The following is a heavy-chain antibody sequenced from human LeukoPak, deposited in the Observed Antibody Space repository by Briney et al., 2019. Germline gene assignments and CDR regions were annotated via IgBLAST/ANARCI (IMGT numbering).Heavy chain of an antibody. D-gene: IGHD3-10*01. CDR1: GGSISSSSYY. V-gene: IGHV4-39*07. CDR3: ARDVVRLRGAPSPFDY. J-gene: IGHJ4*02. Sequence: SETLSLTCTVSGGSISSSSYYWGWIRQPPGKGLEWIGSVYHLGSAYYNPSLKSHVTISVDTSKNQFSLKLSSVTAADTAVYYCARDVVRLRGAPSPFDYWGQGTLVTVSS. CDR2: VYHLGSA.